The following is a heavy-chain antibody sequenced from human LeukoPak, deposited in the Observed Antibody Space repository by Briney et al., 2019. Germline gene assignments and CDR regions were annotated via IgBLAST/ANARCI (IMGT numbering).Heavy chain of an antibody. CDR2: IYYSGST. CDR3: ARQPRQWLSTFDY. CDR1: GGSISSGDYY. Sequence: PSQTLSLTCTVSGGSISSGDYYWSWIRQPPGKGLEWIGYIYYSGSTYYNPSLKSRVTISVDTSKNQFSLKLSSVTAADTAVYYCARQPRQWLSTFDYWGQGTLVTVSS. J-gene: IGHJ4*02. D-gene: IGHD6-19*01. V-gene: IGHV4-30-4*01.